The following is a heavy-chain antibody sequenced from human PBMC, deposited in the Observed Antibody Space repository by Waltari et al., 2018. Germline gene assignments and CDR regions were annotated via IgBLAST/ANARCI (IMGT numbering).Heavy chain of an antibody. CDR2: SIPIFGTA. CDR3: ARGTYSSGWYYYYGMDV. D-gene: IGHD6-19*01. J-gene: IGHJ6*02. CDR1: GGTFSSYA. Sequence: QVQLVQSGAEVKKPGSSVKVSCKASGGTFSSYAISWVRQAPGQGLECMGGSIPIFGTANYAQKFQGRVTITADESTSTAYMELSSLRSEDTAVYYCARGTYSSGWYYYYGMDVWGQGTTVTVSS. V-gene: IGHV1-69*01.